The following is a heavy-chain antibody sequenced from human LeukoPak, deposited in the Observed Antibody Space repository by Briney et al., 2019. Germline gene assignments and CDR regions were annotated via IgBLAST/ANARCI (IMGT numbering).Heavy chain of an antibody. CDR1: GGTFSSYA. Sequence: SVKVSCKASGGTFSSYAISWVRQAPGQGLEWMGRIIPILGIANYAQKFQGRVTITADKSTSTAYMELSSLRSEDTAVYYCARDRPPNWDNFDCWGQGTLVTVSS. J-gene: IGHJ4*02. CDR3: ARDRPPNWDNFDC. V-gene: IGHV1-69*04. CDR2: IIPILGIA. D-gene: IGHD1/OR15-1a*01.